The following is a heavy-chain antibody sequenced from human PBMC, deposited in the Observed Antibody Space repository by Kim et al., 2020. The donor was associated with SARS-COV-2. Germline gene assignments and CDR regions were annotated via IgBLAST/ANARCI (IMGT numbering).Heavy chain of an antibody. CDR3: AKASYDYVWGSYRYSYYYYGMDV. CDR2: IWYDGSNK. D-gene: IGHD3-16*02. V-gene: IGHV3-33*06. CDR1: GFTFSSYG. J-gene: IGHJ6*02. Sequence: GGSLRLSCAASGFTFSSYGMHWVRQAPGKGLEWVAVIWYDGSNKYYADSVKGRFTISRDNSKNTLYLQMNSLRAEDTAVYYCAKASYDYVWGSYRYSYYYYGMDVWGQGTTVTVSS.